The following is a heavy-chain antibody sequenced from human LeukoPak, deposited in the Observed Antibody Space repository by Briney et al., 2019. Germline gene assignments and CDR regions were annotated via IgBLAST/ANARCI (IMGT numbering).Heavy chain of an antibody. V-gene: IGHV3-21*01. Sequence: GGSLRLSCAASGFTFSSYNMNWVRQAPGKGLEWVSSISSSSSYIYYADSVKGRFTISRDNAKNSLYLQMNSLRAEDTAVYYCAREDSGYDGFGYWGQGTLVTVSS. CDR2: ISSSSSYI. J-gene: IGHJ4*02. D-gene: IGHD5-12*01. CDR1: GFTFSSYN. CDR3: AREDSGYDGFGY.